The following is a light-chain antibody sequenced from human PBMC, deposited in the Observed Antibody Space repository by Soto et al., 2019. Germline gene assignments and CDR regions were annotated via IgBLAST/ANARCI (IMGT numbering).Light chain of an antibody. Sequence: IVMTQPPDTLSLSPADRATLSCRASQNVATNMAWYKQKPGQPPKLLIPRASIRATGVPARFSGIGSGTEFTLTLDGLQSEDFAVFYCHQYTPVLRTFGRGTRVEV. V-gene: IGKV3-15*01. J-gene: IGKJ4*02. CDR2: RAS. CDR3: HQYTPVLRT. CDR1: QNVATN.